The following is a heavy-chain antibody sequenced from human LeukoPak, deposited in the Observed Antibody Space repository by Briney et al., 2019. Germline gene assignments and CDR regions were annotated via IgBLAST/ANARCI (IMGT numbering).Heavy chain of an antibody. CDR2: VSTGGSTT. CDR1: GFQFSHYA. CDR3: AKEGVISETFDC. J-gene: IGHJ4*02. D-gene: IGHD2-21*01. Sequence: PGGSLSLSCVASGFQFSHYAIHWVRQAPGKGLEWVSLVSTGGSTTYYADSVRGRFNVSRDNAKDTVFLQPNSLRAEDTAIYYCAKEGVISETFDCWGQGVLVTVSS. V-gene: IGHV3-23*01.